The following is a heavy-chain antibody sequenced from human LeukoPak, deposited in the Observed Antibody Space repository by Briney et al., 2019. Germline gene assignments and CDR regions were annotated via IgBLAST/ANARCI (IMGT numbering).Heavy chain of an antibody. J-gene: IGHJ5*02. V-gene: IGHV3-66*03. Sequence: GGSLRLSCAGSGFSVSNYYMSWVRQAPGKGLEWVSLIRDSGETFYADSVKGRFTISRDNSKNTMYLQMNRLRVEDTAVYFCARDRAVTQDWVEFDPWGEGTLVTVSS. D-gene: IGHD4-17*01. CDR3: ARDRAVTQDWVEFDP. CDR1: GFSVSNYY. CDR2: IRDSGET.